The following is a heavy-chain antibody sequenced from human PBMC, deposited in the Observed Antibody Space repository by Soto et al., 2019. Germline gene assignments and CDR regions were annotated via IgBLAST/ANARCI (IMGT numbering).Heavy chain of an antibody. D-gene: IGHD2-2*01. V-gene: IGHV1-69*13. CDR2: IIPIFGTA. J-gene: IGHJ2*01. CDR1: GGTFSSYA. CDR3: ARVGGCIRSTSCPIYWYFDL. Sequence: ASVKVSCKASGGTFSSYAISWVRQAPGQGLEWMGGIIPIFGTANYAQKFQGRVTITADESTSTAYMELSSLRSEDTAVYYCARVGGCIRSTSCPIYWYFDLWGRGTLVTVSS.